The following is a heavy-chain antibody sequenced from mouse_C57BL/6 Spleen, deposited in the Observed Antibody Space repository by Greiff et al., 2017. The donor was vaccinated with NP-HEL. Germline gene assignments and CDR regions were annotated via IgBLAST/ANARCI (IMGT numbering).Heavy chain of an antibody. CDR2: IYPRSGNT. CDR1: GYTFTSYG. Sequence: QVQLQQSGAELARPGASVKLSCKASGYTFTSYGISWVKQRTGQGLEWIGEIYPRSGNTYYNEKFKGKATLTADKSSSTAYMELRSLTSEDSAVYFCARKASNYVDYYAMDYWGQGTSVTVSS. J-gene: IGHJ4*01. CDR3: ARKASNYVDYYAMDY. D-gene: IGHD2-5*01. V-gene: IGHV1-81*01.